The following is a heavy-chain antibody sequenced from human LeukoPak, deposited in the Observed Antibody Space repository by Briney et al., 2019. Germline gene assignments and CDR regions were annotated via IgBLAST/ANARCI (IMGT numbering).Heavy chain of an antibody. D-gene: IGHD4-23*01. Sequence: RPGGSLRLSCVASEFNFFSYGMKWVRQAPGKGLEWVSRIFADGSTTSYADSVKGRFTVSRDNGKNTLYLQMASLRAEDTAVYYCAKTLRWSLDYWGQGPLVTVTS. J-gene: IGHJ4*02. CDR3: AKTLRWSLDY. CDR1: EFNFFSYG. CDR2: IFADGSTT. V-gene: IGHV3-74*01.